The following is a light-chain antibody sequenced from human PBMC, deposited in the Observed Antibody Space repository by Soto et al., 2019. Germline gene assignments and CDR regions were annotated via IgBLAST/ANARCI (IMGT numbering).Light chain of an antibody. CDR2: AAS. CDR3: QQSFSLPWT. CDR1: QSIDNY. V-gene: IGKV1-39*01. Sequence: DIQMTQSPSSLSASVGDRVTITCRASQSIDNYLNWYQEKPGKAPNLLLYAASTLKTGVPTRFRGSGSGTEFTLTINSLQPEDFATYYCQQSFSLPWTFGQGTEVEVK. J-gene: IGKJ1*01.